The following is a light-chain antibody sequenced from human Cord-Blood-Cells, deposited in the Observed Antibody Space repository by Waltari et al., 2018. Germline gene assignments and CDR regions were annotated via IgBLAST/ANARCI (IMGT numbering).Light chain of an antibody. CDR3: QQYGSSPLT. Sequence: DIVLTQSPGTLSLSPRERASLPCRASQSVSSSYLAWYQQKPGQAPRLLIYGASSRATGIPDRFSGSGSGTDFTLTISRLEPEDFAVYYCQQYGSSPLTFGGGTKVEIK. V-gene: IGKV3-20*01. CDR1: QSVSSSY. CDR2: GAS. J-gene: IGKJ4*01.